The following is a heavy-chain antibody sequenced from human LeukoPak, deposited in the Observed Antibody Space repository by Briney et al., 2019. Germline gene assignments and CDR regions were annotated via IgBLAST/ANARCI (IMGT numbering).Heavy chain of an antibody. CDR3: ARAPGAAGTTGYYYYYMDV. CDR1: GGSISSYY. D-gene: IGHD6-13*01. J-gene: IGHJ6*03. CDR2: IYTSGST. Sequence: SETLSLTCTVSGGSISSYYWSWIRQPAGKGLEWIGRIYTSGSTNYNPSLKSRVTMSVDTSKNQFSLKLSSVTAADTAVYYCARAPGAAGTTGYYYYYMDVWGKGTTVTVSS. V-gene: IGHV4-4*07.